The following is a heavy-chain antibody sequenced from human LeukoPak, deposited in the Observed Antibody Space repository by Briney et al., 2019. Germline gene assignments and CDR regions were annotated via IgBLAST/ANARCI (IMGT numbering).Heavy chain of an antibody. Sequence: ASVKVSCKASGYTFTGYYMHWGRQAPGQGLEWMVWINPDSGGTNYAQKFQDRVIMTRDTSIHTAYMELSRLTSDDTAFYYCARDLGGSWGQGTQVTVSS. CDR3: ARDLGGS. V-gene: IGHV1-2*02. D-gene: IGHD1-26*01. CDR1: GYTFTGYY. CDR2: INPDSGGT. J-gene: IGHJ5*02.